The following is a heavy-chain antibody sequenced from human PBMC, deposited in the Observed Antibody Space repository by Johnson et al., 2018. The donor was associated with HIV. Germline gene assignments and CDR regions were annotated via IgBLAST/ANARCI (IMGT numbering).Heavy chain of an antibody. Sequence: EVQLVESGGGLVQPGGSLRLSCEASGFTFDDYGMSWVRQTPGKGLEWVAGINWNGGSTGYADSVKGRFTISKDNSRNTLFLHMNSLRADDTAVYYCAIGRGEFPRHAFDIWGQGTMVTVSS. CDR1: GFTFDDYG. J-gene: IGHJ3*02. D-gene: IGHD3-10*01. CDR3: AIGRGEFPRHAFDI. CDR2: INWNGGST. V-gene: IGHV3-20*04.